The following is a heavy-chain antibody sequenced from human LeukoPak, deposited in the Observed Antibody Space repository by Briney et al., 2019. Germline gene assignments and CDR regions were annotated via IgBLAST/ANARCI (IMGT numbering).Heavy chain of an antibody. CDR3: AKEDSSGGSCYHPDAFDI. Sequence: GGSLRLSCAASGFTFSSYAMSWVRQAPGKGLEWVSAISGSGGSTYYADSVKGRFTISRDNSKNTLYLQMNSLRAEDTAVYYCAKEDSSGGSCYHPDAFDIWGQGTMVTVSS. CDR2: ISGSGGST. D-gene: IGHD2-15*01. V-gene: IGHV3-23*01. CDR1: GFTFSSYA. J-gene: IGHJ3*02.